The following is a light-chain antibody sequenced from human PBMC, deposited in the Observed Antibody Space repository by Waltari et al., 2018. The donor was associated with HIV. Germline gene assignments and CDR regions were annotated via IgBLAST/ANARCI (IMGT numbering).Light chain of an antibody. Sequence: SYVLTQPPSVAVAPGKTARITWGGTNIGSKSVTSYQQEPGQAPLLVIYYDSARPSGIPERFSGSNSGNTATLTISRVEAGDEADYYCQVWDSSSDHVVFGGGTNLTVL. CDR3: QVWDSSSDHVV. V-gene: IGLV3-21*04. CDR2: YDS. J-gene: IGLJ2*01. CDR1: NIGSKS.